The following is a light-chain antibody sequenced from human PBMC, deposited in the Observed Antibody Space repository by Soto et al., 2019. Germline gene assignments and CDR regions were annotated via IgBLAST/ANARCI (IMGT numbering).Light chain of an antibody. J-gene: IGKJ2*02. V-gene: IGKV3-15*01. CDR3: QQYNNWPRT. CDR2: GAS. Sequence: EIVMTQSPATLSVSPGERATLSCRASQSVSSNLAWYQQKPGQAPRLLIYGASTRATGIPARFSGSGFGTEVTLIISSLQSEDFAVYYCQQYNNWPRTFGQGTKLEIK. CDR1: QSVSSN.